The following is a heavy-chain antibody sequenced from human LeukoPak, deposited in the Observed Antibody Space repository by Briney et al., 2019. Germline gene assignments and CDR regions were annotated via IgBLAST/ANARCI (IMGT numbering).Heavy chain of an antibody. J-gene: IGHJ4*02. V-gene: IGHV1-46*01. D-gene: IGHD6-19*01. CDR2: INPSGGST. CDR1: GYTFTSYY. Sequence: ASVKVSCKASGYTFTSYYMHWVRQAPGQGLEWMGIINPSGGSTSYAQKFQGRVNMTRDTSTSPVYMELSSLRSEDTAVYYCARSGWYGFPDYWGQGTLVTVSS. CDR3: ARSGWYGFPDY.